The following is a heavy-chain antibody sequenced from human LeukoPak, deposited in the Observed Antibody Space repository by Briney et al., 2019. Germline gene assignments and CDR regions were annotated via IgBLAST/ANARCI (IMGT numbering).Heavy chain of an antibody. CDR3: AKFFSGEYSSGGSY. Sequence: PGRSLRLSCAASGFTFSRYGMHGVRQAPGKGLEWVAVISYDGSNKYYADSVKGRFTISRDNSKNTLYLQMNSLRAGDTAVYYCAKFFSGEYSSGGSYWGQGTLVTVSS. D-gene: IGHD6-19*01. CDR2: ISYDGSNK. J-gene: IGHJ4*02. V-gene: IGHV3-30*18. CDR1: GFTFSRYG.